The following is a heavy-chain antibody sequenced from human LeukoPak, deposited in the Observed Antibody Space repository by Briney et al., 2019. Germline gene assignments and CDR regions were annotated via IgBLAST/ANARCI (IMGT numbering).Heavy chain of an antibody. Sequence: GGSLRLSCAASGFTFSSYDMSWVRQAPGKGLEWVSSMTTTSSYIYYADSVKGRFTISRDNAKNSLYLQMNSLRAEDTALYYCARLIGYAIAAAATDYWGQGALVTVSS. CDR2: MTTTSSYI. V-gene: IGHV3-21*01. J-gene: IGHJ4*02. D-gene: IGHD6-13*01. CDR1: GFTFSSYD. CDR3: ARLIGYAIAAAATDY.